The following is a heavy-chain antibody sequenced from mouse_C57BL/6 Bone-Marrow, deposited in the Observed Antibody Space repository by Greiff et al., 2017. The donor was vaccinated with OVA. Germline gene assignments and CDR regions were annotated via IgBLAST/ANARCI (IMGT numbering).Heavy chain of an antibody. Sequence: QVQLQQPGAELVKPGASVKLSCKASGYTFTSYWMHWVKQRPGRGLEWIGRIDPNGGGTKYNEKFKSKATLTVDKPSSTAYMQLSSLTSEDSAVYYCAIYYYGSSYDYYAMDYWGQGTSVTVSS. CDR1: GYTFTSYW. D-gene: IGHD1-1*01. CDR3: AIYYYGSSYDYYAMDY. J-gene: IGHJ4*01. CDR2: IDPNGGGT. V-gene: IGHV1-72*01.